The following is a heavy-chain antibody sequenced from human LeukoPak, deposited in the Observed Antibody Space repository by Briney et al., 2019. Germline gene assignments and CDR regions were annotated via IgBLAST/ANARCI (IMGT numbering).Heavy chain of an antibody. CDR3: ARVVHYYGSGSYFHYYYYMDV. J-gene: IGHJ6*03. CDR1: GFTFDDYG. Sequence: GGSLRLSCAASGFTFDDYGMSWVRQAPGKGLEWVSGINWNGGSTGYADSVKGRFTISRDNAKNSLYLQMNSLRAEDTALYHCARVVHYYGSGSYFHYYYYMDVWGKGTTVTVSS. V-gene: IGHV3-20*01. D-gene: IGHD3-10*01. CDR2: INWNGGST.